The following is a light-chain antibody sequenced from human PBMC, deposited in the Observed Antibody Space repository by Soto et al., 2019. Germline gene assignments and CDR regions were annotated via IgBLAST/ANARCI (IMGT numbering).Light chain of an antibody. J-gene: IGKJ5*01. CDR2: KAS. CDR3: QQANSFPPC. Sequence: DIQMTQSPSTLSGSVGDRVTITCRASQTISSWLAWYQQKPGKAPKLLIYKASTLKSGVPSRFSGSGSGTDFTLTISSLQPEDFATYYCQQANSFPPCFGQGTRLEIK. CDR1: QTISSW. V-gene: IGKV1-5*03.